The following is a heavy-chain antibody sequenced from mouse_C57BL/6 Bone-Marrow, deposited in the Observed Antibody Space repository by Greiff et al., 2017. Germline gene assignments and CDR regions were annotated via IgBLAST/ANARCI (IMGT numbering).Heavy chain of an antibody. D-gene: IGHD1-1*01. CDR1: GYTFTSYW. CDR3: ASLLLRFYWYFDV. Sequence: VQLQQSGAELAKPGASVKLSCKASGYTFTSYWMHWVKQRPGQGLEWIGYINPSSGYTKYNQKFKDKATLTADKSSSTAYMQLSSPTYEDSAVYYCASLLLRFYWYFDVWGTGTTVTVSS. CDR2: INPSSGYT. V-gene: IGHV1-7*01. J-gene: IGHJ1*03.